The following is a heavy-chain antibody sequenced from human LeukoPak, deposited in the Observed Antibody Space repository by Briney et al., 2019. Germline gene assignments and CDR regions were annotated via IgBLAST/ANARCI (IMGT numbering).Heavy chain of an antibody. V-gene: IGHV1-2*02. CDR2: INPNSGGT. CDR3: AASYDSSGSRDRWGPDWFDP. D-gene: IGHD3-22*01. CDR1: GYTFTGYY. J-gene: IGHJ5*02. Sequence: ASVKVSCKASGYTFTGYYMHWVRQAPGQGLEWMGWINPNSGGTNYAQKFQGRVTMTRDTSISTAYMELSRLRSDDTAVYYCAASYDSSGSRDRWGPDWFDPWGQGTLVTVSS.